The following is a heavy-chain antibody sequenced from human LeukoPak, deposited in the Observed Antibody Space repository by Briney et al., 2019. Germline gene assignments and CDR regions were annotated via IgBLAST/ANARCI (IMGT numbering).Heavy chain of an antibody. J-gene: IGHJ4*02. CDR2: IYYTGST. V-gene: IGHV4-39*01. CDR3: ARLIRVGAADY. CDR1: GGSISSRSYY. D-gene: IGHD1-26*01. Sequence: SETLSLTCTVSGGSISSRSYYWGGIRQPAGKGLEGIGNIYYTGSTYYNPSLKSRVTISVDTSKNQFSLKLSSMTAADTAVYYCARLIRVGAADYWGQGTLVTVSS.